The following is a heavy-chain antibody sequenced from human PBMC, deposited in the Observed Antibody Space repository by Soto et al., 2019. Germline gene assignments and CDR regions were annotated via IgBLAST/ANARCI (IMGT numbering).Heavy chain of an antibody. CDR2: INAGNGNT. Sequence: ASVKVSCKASGYTFTSYAMHWVRQAPGQRLEWMGWINAGNGNTKYSQKFQGRVTITRDTSASTAYMELSSLRSEDTAVYYCARDGTHCSSTSCYESYYYYYMDVWGKGTTVTVSS. D-gene: IGHD2-2*01. CDR3: ARDGTHCSSTSCYESYYYYYMDV. CDR1: GYTFTSYA. J-gene: IGHJ6*03. V-gene: IGHV1-3*01.